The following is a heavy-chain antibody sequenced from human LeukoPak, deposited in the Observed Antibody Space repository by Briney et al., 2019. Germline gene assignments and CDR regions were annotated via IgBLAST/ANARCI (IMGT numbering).Heavy chain of an antibody. CDR2: IKTDGSEK. Sequence: GSLRLSCEGSGFTFSNYWMGWVRQAPGKGLEWVANIKTDGSEKYYVDSVKGRFTISRDNAKNSLYLQMNSLRAEDTAVYYCATYSSLNRREFQFWGQGTLLTVSS. D-gene: IGHD3-22*01. V-gene: IGHV3-7*01. J-gene: IGHJ1*01. CDR3: ATYSSLNRREFQF. CDR1: GFTFSNYW.